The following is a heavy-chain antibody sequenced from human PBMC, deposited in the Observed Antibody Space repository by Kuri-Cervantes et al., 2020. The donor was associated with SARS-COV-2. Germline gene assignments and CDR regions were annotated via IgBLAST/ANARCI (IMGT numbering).Heavy chain of an antibody. CDR3: AREKVGIVVVPAAIWDV. J-gene: IGHJ6*04. CDR1: GFTFSSYA. V-gene: IGHV3-48*04. Sequence: GGSLRLSCAASGFTFSSYAMHWVRQAPGKGLEWVSYISSSGSTIYYADSVKGRFTISGDNAKNSLYLQMNSLRAEDTAVYYCAREKVGIVVVPAAIWDVWGKGTTVTVSS. D-gene: IGHD2-2*01. CDR2: ISSSGSTI.